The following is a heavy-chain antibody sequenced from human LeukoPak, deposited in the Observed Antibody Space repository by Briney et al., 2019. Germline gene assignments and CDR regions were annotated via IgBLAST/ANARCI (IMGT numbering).Heavy chain of an antibody. V-gene: IGHV3-53*01. J-gene: IGHJ4*02. CDR3: ARGSDGYYYDSSGYYFDY. D-gene: IGHD3-22*01. Sequence: GGSLRLSCAASGFTVSSNYMSWVRQAPGKGLEWVSVIYSGGSIYYADSVKGRFTISRDNSKNTLYLQMNSLRAEDTAVYYCARGSDGYYYDSSGYYFDYWGQGTLVTVSS. CDR1: GFTVSSNY. CDR2: IYSGGSI.